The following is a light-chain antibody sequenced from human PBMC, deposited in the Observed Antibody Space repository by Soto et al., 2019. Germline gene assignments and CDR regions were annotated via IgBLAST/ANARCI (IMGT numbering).Light chain of an antibody. J-gene: IGKJ4*01. CDR1: QSVKSN. V-gene: IGKV3-15*01. Sequence: EKVMTRSPAALSVSPGERATLSCRASQSVKSNLAWYQQKPGQAPRLLLYGASTRATGIPARFSGSASGTEFTLTISSLQSEDSAVYYCQQYNDWPLTFGGGTKVDIK. CDR3: QQYNDWPLT. CDR2: GAS.